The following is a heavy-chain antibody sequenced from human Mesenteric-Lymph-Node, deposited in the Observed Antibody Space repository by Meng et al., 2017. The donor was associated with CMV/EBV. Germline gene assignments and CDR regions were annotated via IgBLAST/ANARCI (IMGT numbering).Heavy chain of an antibody. CDR1: GGSMSTTGW. CDR3: ARNSYCSGTSCYSNYYYGMDV. Sequence: SETLSLTCAVSGGSMSTTGWWSWVRQSPGKGLEWIGEIYHSGSTNYNPSLKSRVTILVDKSKSQFSLKLTSVIAADTAVYYCARNSYCSGTSCYSNYYYGMDVWGQGITVTVSS. CDR2: IYHSGST. D-gene: IGHD2-2*01. V-gene: IGHV4-4*02. J-gene: IGHJ6*02.